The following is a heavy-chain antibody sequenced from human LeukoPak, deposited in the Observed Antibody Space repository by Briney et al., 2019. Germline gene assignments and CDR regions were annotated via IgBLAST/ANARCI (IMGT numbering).Heavy chain of an antibody. V-gene: IGHV4-4*07. Sequence: MPSETLSLTCTVSGGSISSYYWSWIRQPAGKGLEWIGRIYTSGSTNYNPSLKSRVTMSADTFKNQFSLKLSSVTAADTAVYYCAIAPLLWFGELSFYAFDIWGQGTMVTVSS. CDR1: GGSISSYY. CDR2: IYTSGST. CDR3: AIAPLLWFGELSFYAFDI. J-gene: IGHJ3*02. D-gene: IGHD3-10*01.